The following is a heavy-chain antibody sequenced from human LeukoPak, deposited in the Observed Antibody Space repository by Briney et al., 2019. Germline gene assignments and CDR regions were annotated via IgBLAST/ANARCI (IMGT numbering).Heavy chain of an antibody. CDR1: GYTFTGYY. CDR2: INPNSGGT. CDR3: ARDHPYDFWSGYHYNWFDP. J-gene: IGHJ5*02. V-gene: IGHV1-2*06. D-gene: IGHD3-3*01. Sequence: ASVKVSCKASGYTFTGYYMHWVRQAPGQGLEWMGRINPNSGGTNYAQKFQGRVTMTRDTSISTAYMELSRLRSDETAVYYCARDHPYDFWSGYHYNWFDPWGQGTLVTVSS.